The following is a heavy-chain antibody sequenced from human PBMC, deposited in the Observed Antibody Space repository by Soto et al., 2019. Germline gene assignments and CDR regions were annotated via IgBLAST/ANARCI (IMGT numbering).Heavy chain of an antibody. J-gene: IGHJ5*02. CDR2: IHHSGST. V-gene: IGHV4-34*01. CDR1: GGSFSGYY. CDR3: AIGRNRNCYDP. Sequence: PSETLSLTCAVYGGSFSGYYWSWIRQPPGKGLEWIGEIHHSGSTNYNPSLKSRVTISVDTSKNQFSLKLSSVTAADTAVYYCAIGRNRNCYDPRGQGTLVTVSS.